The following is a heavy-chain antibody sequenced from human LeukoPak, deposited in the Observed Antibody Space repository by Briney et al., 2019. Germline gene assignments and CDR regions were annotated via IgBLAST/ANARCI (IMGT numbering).Heavy chain of an antibody. CDR3: ARDRGYGYGPYYYYGMDV. J-gene: IGHJ6*02. CDR1: GGSISSYY. Sequence: PSETLSLTCTVSGGSISSYYWSWIRQPPGKGLEWIGYIYYSGSTNYNPSLKGRVTISVDTSKNQFSLKLSSVTAADTAVYYCARDRGYGYGPYYYYGMDVWGQGTTVTVSS. CDR2: IYYSGST. D-gene: IGHD5-18*01. V-gene: IGHV4-59*01.